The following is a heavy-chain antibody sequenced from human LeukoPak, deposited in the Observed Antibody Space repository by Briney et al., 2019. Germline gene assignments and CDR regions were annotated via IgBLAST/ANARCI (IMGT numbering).Heavy chain of an antibody. CDR2: INPNSGGT. D-gene: IGHD6-13*01. CDR3: ARDPSNRWYFDY. CDR1: GYTFSGNH. Sequence: ASVKVCCKASGYTFSGNHMPWVRQAPGQGLEWMGWINPNSGGTNYAQKFQGRVTMTRDTSISTAYMELSRLRSDDTAVYYCARDPSNRWYFDYWGQGTLVTVSS. J-gene: IGHJ4*02. V-gene: IGHV1-2*02.